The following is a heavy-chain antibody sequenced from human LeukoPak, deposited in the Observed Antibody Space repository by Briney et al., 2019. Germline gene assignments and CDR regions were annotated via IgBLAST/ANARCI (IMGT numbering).Heavy chain of an antibody. D-gene: IGHD4-17*01. J-gene: IGHJ6*03. V-gene: IGHV1-46*01. CDR3: AGTTVTTDYYYYMDV. CDR1: GYTFTSYY. CDR2: INPSGGST. Sequence: ASVKVSCKASGYTFTSYYMHWVRQAPGQGLEWMGIINPSGGSTSYAQKFQDRVTMTRDTSTSTVYMELSSLRSEDTAVYYCAGTTVTTDYYYYMDVWGKGTTVTVSS.